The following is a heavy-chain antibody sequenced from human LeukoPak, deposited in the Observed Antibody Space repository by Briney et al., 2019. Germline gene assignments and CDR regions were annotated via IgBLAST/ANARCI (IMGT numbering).Heavy chain of an antibody. CDR2: INHSGST. D-gene: IGHD3-10*01. CDR3: ARETPYGSLTFDY. V-gene: IGHV4-34*01. Sequence: SETLSLTCAVYGGSFSGYYWSWIRQPPGKGLEWIGEINHSGSTNYNPSLKSRVPISVDTSKNQFSLKLSSVTAADTAVYYCARETPYGSLTFDYWGQGTRVTVSS. CDR1: GGSFSGYY. J-gene: IGHJ4*02.